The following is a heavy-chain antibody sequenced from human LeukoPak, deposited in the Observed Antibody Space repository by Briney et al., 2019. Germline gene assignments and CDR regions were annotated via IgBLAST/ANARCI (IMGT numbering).Heavy chain of an antibody. V-gene: IGHV1-8*01. D-gene: IGHD2-2*01. Sequence: ASVKVSCKASGYTFTSYGITWVRQATGQGLEWMGWMNPNSGNTGYAQKFQGRVTMTRNTSISTAYMELSSLRSEDTAVYYCARGAGGRSSTSCYDWFDPWGQGTLVTVSS. CDR2: MNPNSGNT. J-gene: IGHJ5*02. CDR1: GYTFTSYG. CDR3: ARGAGGRSSTSCYDWFDP.